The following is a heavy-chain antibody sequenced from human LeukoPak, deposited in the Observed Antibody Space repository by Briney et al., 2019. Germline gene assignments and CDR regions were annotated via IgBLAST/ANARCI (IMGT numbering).Heavy chain of an antibody. CDR2: IRSKTNRYAT. Sequence: GGSLRLSCAASGFTFSGSAMHWVRQASGKGLEWVDHIRSKTNRYATAYAASVKGRFTISRDDSKNMAYLQMNSLRIEDTAVYYCTCSRNIGGEPEDYWGQGTLVTVSS. D-gene: IGHD2/OR15-2a*01. CDR1: GFTFSGSA. V-gene: IGHV3-73*01. CDR3: TCSRNIGGEPEDY. J-gene: IGHJ4*02.